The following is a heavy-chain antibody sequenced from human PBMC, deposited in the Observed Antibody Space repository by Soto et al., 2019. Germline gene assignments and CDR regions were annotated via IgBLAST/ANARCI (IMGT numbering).Heavy chain of an antibody. V-gene: IGHV1-69*13. CDR2: IIPIFGTA. CDR3: AVGIAVADPGYYYGMDV. J-gene: IGHJ6*02. D-gene: IGHD6-13*01. CDR1: GGTFSSYA. Sequence: SVKVSCNASGGTFSSYAISWVRQAPGQGLEWMGGIIPIFGTANYAQKFQGRVTMTADEATSTAYMELSSLRSEDTNVYYAAVGIAVADPGYYYGMDVWGQGTTVTVSS.